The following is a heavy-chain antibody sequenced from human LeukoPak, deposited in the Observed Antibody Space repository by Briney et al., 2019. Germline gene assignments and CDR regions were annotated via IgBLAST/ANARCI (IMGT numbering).Heavy chain of an antibody. D-gene: IGHD3-3*02. CDR1: GDSISTYY. CDR3: ARVAAHGSFYFDY. J-gene: IGHJ4*02. Sequence: PSETLSLTCTVSGDSISTYYWSWIRQPPGKGLEWIGYIYYSGSTYYNPSLKSRVTISVDTSKNQFSLKLSSVTAADTAVYYCARVAAHGSFYFDYWGQGTLVTVSS. V-gene: IGHV4-59*12. CDR2: IYYSGST.